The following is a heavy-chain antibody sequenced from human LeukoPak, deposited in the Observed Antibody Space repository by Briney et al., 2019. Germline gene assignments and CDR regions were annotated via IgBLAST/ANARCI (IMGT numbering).Heavy chain of an antibody. J-gene: IGHJ4*02. V-gene: IGHV1-18*04. CDR1: GYTFSNYG. Sequence: VASVKDSCKASGYTFSNYGISWVRQAPGLGLEWMGWTSYNGNTNYAQKFQDRVTMTTATSTTTAYMELRSLESDDTAVYYCARHSGSGWQALGYWGQGTLVTVSS. CDR2: TSYNGNT. D-gene: IGHD1-26*01. CDR3: ARHSGSGWQALGY.